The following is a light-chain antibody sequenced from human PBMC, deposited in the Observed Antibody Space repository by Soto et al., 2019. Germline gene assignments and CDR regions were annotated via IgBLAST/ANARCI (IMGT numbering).Light chain of an antibody. CDR1: SSDVGGYNY. Sequence: QSALTQPASVSGSPGQSITISCTGTSSDVGGYNYVSWYQQHPGKAPKLMIYDVSNRHSRVSHHLSGSKSGNTASLTISGLQAEDEADYYCSSYTSSSTRVFGAGTKLTVL. CDR3: SSYTSSSTRV. CDR2: DVS. J-gene: IGLJ2*01. V-gene: IGLV2-14*01.